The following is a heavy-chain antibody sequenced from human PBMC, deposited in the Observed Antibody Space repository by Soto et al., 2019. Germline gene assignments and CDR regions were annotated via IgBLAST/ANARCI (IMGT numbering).Heavy chain of an antibody. J-gene: IGHJ6*02. CDR3: ARDVGSYLYYYYYYGMDV. D-gene: IGHD1-26*01. Sequence: GGSLRLSCAASGFTFSSYEMNWVRQAPGKGLEWVSYISSSGSTIYYADSVKGRFTISRDNAKNSLYLQMNSLRAEDTAVYYCARDVGSYLYYYYYYGMDVWGQGTTVTVSS. CDR1: GFTFSSYE. V-gene: IGHV3-48*03. CDR2: ISSSGSTI.